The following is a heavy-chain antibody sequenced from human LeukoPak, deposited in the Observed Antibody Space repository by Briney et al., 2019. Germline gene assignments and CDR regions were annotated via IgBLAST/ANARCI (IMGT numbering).Heavy chain of an antibody. CDR3: AREGENYDILTGYYWRAFDI. CDR2: IGSDGKT. CDR1: GFPFSSYA. D-gene: IGHD3-9*01. J-gene: IGHJ3*02. V-gene: IGHV3-23*01. Sequence: GGSLRLSCEASGFPFSSYAMTWVRQAPGKGLEWVSSIGSDGKTHYSESVKGRFVISRDNFGGMVFLQLNSLRVEDTALYYCAREGENYDILTGYYWRAFDIWGQGTMVTVSS.